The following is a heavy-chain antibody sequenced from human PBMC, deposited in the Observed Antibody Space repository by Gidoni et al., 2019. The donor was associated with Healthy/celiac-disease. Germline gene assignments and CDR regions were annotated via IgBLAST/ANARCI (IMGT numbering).Heavy chain of an antibody. CDR1: GFTFSSYA. D-gene: IGHD2-15*01. CDR2: ISGSGGST. J-gene: IGHJ4*02. CDR3: AKDHRDGGYCSGGSCYIPDY. Sequence: EVQLLESGGGLVQPGGSLRLSCAASGFTFSSYALSWVRQAPGNGLEWVSAISGSGGSTYYADSVNGRFTISRDNSKNTLYLPMNSLRAEDTAVYYCAKDHRDGGYCSGGSCYIPDYWGQGTLVTVSS. V-gene: IGHV3-23*01.